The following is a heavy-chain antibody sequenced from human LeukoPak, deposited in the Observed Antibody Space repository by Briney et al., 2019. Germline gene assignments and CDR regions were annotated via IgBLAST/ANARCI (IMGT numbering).Heavy chain of an antibody. V-gene: IGHV4-30-4*01. CDR3: ALSGYDDNYFDY. D-gene: IGHD5-12*01. J-gene: IGHJ4*02. CDR2: IYYSGST. Sequence: NASETLSLTCTVSGGSISSGDYYWSWIRQPPGKGLEWIGYIYYSGSTYYNPFLKSRVTISVDTSKNQFSLKLSSVTAADTAVYYCALSGYDDNYFDYWGQGTLVTVSS. CDR1: GGSISSGDYY.